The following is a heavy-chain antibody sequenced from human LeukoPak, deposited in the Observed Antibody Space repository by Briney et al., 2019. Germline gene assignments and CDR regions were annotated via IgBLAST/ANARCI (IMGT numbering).Heavy chain of an antibody. CDR1: GGTFSSYA. CDR3: ARAASTGAAAAPFPH. J-gene: IGHJ1*01. D-gene: IGHD6-13*01. CDR2: IIPIFGTA. Sequence: GASVKVSCKASGGTFSSYAISWVRQAPGQGLEWMGGIIPIFGTANYAQKFQGRVTITTDESTSTAHMELSSLRSEDTAVYYCARAASTGAAAAPFPHWGQGTLVTVSS. V-gene: IGHV1-69*05.